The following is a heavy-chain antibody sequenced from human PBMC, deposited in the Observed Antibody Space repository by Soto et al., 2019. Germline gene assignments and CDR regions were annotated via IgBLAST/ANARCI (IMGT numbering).Heavy chain of an antibody. CDR3: AGRDSGYEFAY. D-gene: IGHD3-22*01. CDR1: AYSFTSYW. Sequence: EVQLVQSGAEVKKPGESLKISCKASAYSFTSYWIGWVRQMPGKGLEWMGIIYPGDSDTRYSPSFQGQVTFSADKSISAAYLQWSSLTASDTAMYDCAGRDSGYEFAYWGQGTLVTVSS. J-gene: IGHJ4*02. V-gene: IGHV5-51*01. CDR2: IYPGDSDT.